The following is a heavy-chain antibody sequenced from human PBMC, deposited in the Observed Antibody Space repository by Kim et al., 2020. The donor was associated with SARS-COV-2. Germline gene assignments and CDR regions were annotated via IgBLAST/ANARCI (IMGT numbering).Heavy chain of an antibody. CDR1: GFTFSSYW. V-gene: IGHV3-7*05. J-gene: IGHJ4*02. Sequence: GGSLRLSCAASGFTFSSYWMSWVRQAPGKGLEWVANIKQDGSEKYYVDSVKGRFTISRDNAKNSLYLQMNNLRAEDTAVYYCARALGSSRYYFDYWGQGTLVTV. D-gene: IGHD6-13*01. CDR2: IKQDGSEK. CDR3: ARALGSSRYYFDY.